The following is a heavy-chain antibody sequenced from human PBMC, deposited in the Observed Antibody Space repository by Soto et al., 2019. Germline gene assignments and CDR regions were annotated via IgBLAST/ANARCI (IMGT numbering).Heavy chain of an antibody. Sequence: ASVKVSCKASGYTFTGYYMHWVRQAPGQGLEWMGWINPNSGGTNYAQKFQGRVTMTRDTSISTAYMELSRLRSDDTAVYYCARPIAAAGENFDYWGQGTLVTVSS. CDR3: ARPIAAAGENFDY. V-gene: IGHV1-2*02. CDR2: INPNSGGT. J-gene: IGHJ4*02. CDR1: GYTFTGYY. D-gene: IGHD6-13*01.